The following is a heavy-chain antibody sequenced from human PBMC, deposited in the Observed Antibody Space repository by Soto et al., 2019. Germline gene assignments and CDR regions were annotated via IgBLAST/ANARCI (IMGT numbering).Heavy chain of an antibody. CDR1: GFTFSSYC. V-gene: IGHV3-30*18. CDR2: ISYDGSNK. J-gene: IGHJ3*02. Sequence: SGGSLRLSCAASGFTFSSYCMHWVRQAPGKGLEWVAVISYDGSNKYYADSVKGRFTISRDNSKNTLYLQMNSLRAEDTAVYYCAKVLKCSGGSCYSFFFDAFDIWGQGTMVTVSS. CDR3: AKVLKCSGGSCYSFFFDAFDI. D-gene: IGHD2-15*01.